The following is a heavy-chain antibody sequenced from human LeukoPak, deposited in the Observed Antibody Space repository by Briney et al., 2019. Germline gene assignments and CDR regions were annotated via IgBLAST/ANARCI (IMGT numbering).Heavy chain of an antibody. V-gene: IGHV3-11*05. J-gene: IGHJ6*02. Sequence: PGGSLRLSCAASGFTFSDYSMNWIRQAPGKGLEWVSYISSSSSYTNYADSVKGRFTISRDNDKNSLYLRMNSLRAEDTAVYYCARVTSSYAMDVWGQGTTVTVSS. CDR2: ISSSSSYT. CDR1: GFTFSDYS. D-gene: IGHD1/OR15-1a*01. CDR3: ARVTSSYAMDV.